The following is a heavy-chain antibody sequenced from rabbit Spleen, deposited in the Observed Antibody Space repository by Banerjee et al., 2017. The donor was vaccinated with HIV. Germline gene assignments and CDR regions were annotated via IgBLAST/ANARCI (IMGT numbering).Heavy chain of an antibody. CDR2: IDAGSSGFT. CDR1: GVSFCGSSY. Sequence: QEQLEESGGDLVKPGGSLTLPCIASGVSFCGSSYMCWVRQAPGKGLEWIACIDAGSSGFTYFASWAKGRFTISKTSSTVDLKMTSLTAADTATYFCARDTGTSFSSYGMDLWAQGPWSPS. V-gene: IGHV1S45*01. J-gene: IGHJ6*01. D-gene: IGHD7-1*01. CDR3: ARDTGTSFSSYGMDL.